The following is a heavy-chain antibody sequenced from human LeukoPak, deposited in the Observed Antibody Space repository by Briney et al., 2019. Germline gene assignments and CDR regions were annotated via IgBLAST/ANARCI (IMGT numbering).Heavy chain of an antibody. CDR2: TYYMSMWNS. CDR1: GDSVSSNTAT. Sequence: SQTLSLTCAISGDSVSSNTATWNWIRQSPSRGLEWLGRTYYMSMWNSDYAPSVKSRITINPDTSKNQVSLLLSSVTPDDTAVYYCTRDRAIWGQGTMVTVAS. V-gene: IGHV6-1*01. J-gene: IGHJ3*02. CDR3: TRDRAI.